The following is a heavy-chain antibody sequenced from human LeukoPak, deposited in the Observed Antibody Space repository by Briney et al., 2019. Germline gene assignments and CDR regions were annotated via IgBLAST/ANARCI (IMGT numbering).Heavy chain of an antibody. J-gene: IGHJ4*02. CDR1: GFTFSSYA. CDR3: AREYDSSGYYSYFFY. D-gene: IGHD3-22*01. Sequence: GGSLRLSSAASGFTFSSYAMSWVRQAPGKGLEWVSAISGSGGSTYYADSVKGRFTISRDNAKNSLYLQMNSLRAEDTAVYYCAREYDSSGYYSYFFYWGQGTLVTVSS. V-gene: IGHV3-23*01. CDR2: ISGSGGST.